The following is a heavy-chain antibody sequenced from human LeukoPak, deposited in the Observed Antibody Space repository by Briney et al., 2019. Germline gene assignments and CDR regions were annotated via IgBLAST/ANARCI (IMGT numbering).Heavy chain of an antibody. CDR1: GFTFSDYY. Sequence: MPGGSLRLSCAASGFTFSDYYIRWVRQAPGKGGEGVSYISTSGRTLNYAASVKRRFTISRDNAKNSLYLQMNSLRAEDTAVYYCAREKMMVSARPFAFDLWGQGTLVTVSS. J-gene: IGHJ5*02. V-gene: IGHV3-11*01. D-gene: IGHD2-8*01. CDR3: AREKMMVSARPFAFDL. CDR2: ISTSGRTL.